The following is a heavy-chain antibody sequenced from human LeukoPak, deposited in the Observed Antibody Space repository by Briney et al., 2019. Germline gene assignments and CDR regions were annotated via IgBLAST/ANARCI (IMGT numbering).Heavy chain of an antibody. CDR1: GFTLSSNY. CDR3: ARPTGYFDY. CDR2: IYSGGST. D-gene: IGHD4-11*01. V-gene: IGHV3-53*01. J-gene: IGHJ4*02. Sequence: GGSLTLSCAASGFTLSSNYMSCVRQAPGKGLEWVSVIYSGGSTYYADSVKGRFTISRDNSKNTLYLQMNSLRAEDTAVYYCARPTGYFDYWGQGTLVTVSS.